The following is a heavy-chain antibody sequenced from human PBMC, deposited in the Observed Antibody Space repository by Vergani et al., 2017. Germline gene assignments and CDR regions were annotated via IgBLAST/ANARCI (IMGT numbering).Heavy chain of an antibody. D-gene: IGHD3-3*01. CDR3: AGTYYDFWSGYYFHYYGMDV. J-gene: IGHJ6*02. CDR2: IYYSGST. Sequence: QVQLQESGPGLVKPSQTLSLTCTVSGGSISSGGYYWSWIRQHPGKGLEWIGYIYYSGSTYYNPSLKSRVTISVDTSKNQFSLKLSSVTAADTAVYYCAGTYYDFWSGYYFHYYGMDVWGQGTTVTVSS. V-gene: IGHV4-31*03. CDR1: GGSISSGGYY.